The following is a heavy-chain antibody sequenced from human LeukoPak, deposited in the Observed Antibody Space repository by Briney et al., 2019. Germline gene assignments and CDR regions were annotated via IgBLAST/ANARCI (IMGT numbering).Heavy chain of an antibody. J-gene: IGHJ4*02. CDR3: AKGHYYGSGSLDY. Sequence: GGSLRLSCAASGFTFSSYGMSWVRQAPGKGLEWVSAIGGRDGSTYYADSVKGRFTISRDNSKSTLYVQMNSLRAEDTAVYHCAKGHYYGSGSLDYWGQGTLVTVSS. V-gene: IGHV3-23*01. CDR2: IGGRDGST. CDR1: GFTFSSYG. D-gene: IGHD3-10*01.